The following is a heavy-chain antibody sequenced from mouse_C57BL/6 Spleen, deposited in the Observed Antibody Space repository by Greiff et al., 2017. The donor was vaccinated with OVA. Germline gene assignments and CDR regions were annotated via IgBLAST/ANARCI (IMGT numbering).Heavy chain of an antibody. CDR1: GYTFTSYW. D-gene: IGHD1-1*01. CDR2: IHPNSGST. CDR3: ARSPLYYYGSGYFDV. J-gene: IGHJ1*03. Sequence: VQLQQPGAELVKPGASVKLSCKASGYTFTSYWMHWVKQRPGQGLEWIGMIHPNSGSTNYNEKFKSKATLTVDKSSSTAYMQLSSLTSEDSAVYYCARSPLYYYGSGYFDVWGTGTTVTVSS. V-gene: IGHV1-64*01.